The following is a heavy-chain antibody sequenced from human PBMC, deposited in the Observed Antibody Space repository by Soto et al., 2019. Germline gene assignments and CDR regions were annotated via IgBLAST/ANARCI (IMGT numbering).Heavy chain of an antibody. V-gene: IGHV1-3*01. Sequence: ASVKVSCKAAGITFTTYAIHWVRQAPGQGLEWMGWINAGNGNTRYSQKFQGRVTLTSDTSASTAYMDLSSLTSEDTAIYYCARAISGYVTWGQGTLVTVSS. CDR2: INAGNGNT. CDR1: GITFTTYA. J-gene: IGHJ5*02. CDR3: ARAISGYVT. D-gene: IGHD3-22*01.